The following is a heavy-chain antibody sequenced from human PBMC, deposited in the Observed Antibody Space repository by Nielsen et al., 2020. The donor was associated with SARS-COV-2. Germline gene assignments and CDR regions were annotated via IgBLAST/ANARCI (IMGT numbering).Heavy chain of an antibody. V-gene: IGHV3-20*04. D-gene: IGHD1-14*01. Sequence: GESLKISCAASGFTFDDYGMSWVRQAPGKGLEWVSGINWNGGSTGYADSVKGRFTISRDNAKNSLYLQMNSLRAEDTALYYCANLRLRTQDAFDIWGQGTMVTVSS. CDR1: GFTFDDYG. CDR3: ANLRLRTQDAFDI. CDR2: INWNGGST. J-gene: IGHJ3*02.